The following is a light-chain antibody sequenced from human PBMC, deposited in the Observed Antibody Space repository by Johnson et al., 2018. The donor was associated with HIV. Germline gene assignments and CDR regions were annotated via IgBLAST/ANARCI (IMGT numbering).Light chain of an antibody. J-gene: IGLJ1*01. V-gene: IGLV1-51*01. CDR3: GTWDSSLSGVYV. CDR2: DNN. CDR1: NSNIGNNY. Sequence: QSVLTQPPSVSAAPGQKVTISCSGSNSNIGNNYVSWYQQLPGTAPKLLIYDNNKRPSGIPDRFSGSKSGTSATLGITRLQTGEEADYYCGTWDSSLSGVYVCGTGTKVAVL.